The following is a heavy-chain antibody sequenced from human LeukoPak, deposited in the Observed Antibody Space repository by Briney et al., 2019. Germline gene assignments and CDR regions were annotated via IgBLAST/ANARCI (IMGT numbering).Heavy chain of an antibody. CDR3: ARGYGSSGYYFRRWFDP. J-gene: IGHJ5*02. V-gene: IGHV4-34*01. CDR1: GGSFSGYY. D-gene: IGHD3-22*01. CDR2: INHSGST. Sequence: SETLSLTCAVYGGSFSGYYWSWIRQPPGKGLEWIGEINHSGSTSYNPSLKSRVTISVDTSKNQFSLKLSSVTAADTAVYYCARGYGSSGYYFRRWFDPWGQGTLVTVSS.